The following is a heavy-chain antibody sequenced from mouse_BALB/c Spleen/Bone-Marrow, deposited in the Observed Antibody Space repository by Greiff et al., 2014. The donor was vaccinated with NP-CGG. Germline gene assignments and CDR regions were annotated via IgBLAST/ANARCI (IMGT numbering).Heavy chain of an antibody. CDR1: GYTFTSYW. CDR3: ASYDGYPWFAY. Sequence: LQQSGASVKLSCKASGYTFTSYWMNWVKQRPEQGLEWIGRIDPYDSETHYNQKFKDKAILTVDKSSSTAYMQLSSLTSEDSAVYYCASYDGYPWFAYWGQGTLVTVSA. D-gene: IGHD2-3*01. V-gene: IGHV1-74*04. J-gene: IGHJ3*01. CDR2: IDPYDSET.